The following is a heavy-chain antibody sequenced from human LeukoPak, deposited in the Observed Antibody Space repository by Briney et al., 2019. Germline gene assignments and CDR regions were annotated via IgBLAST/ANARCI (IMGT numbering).Heavy chain of an antibody. V-gene: IGHV1-46*01. J-gene: IGHJ4*02. CDR1: GYTFTNNY. CDR3: ARMEMDPAMVTNFFDY. Sequence: ASVKVSCKASGYTFTNNYMHWVRQAPGQGLEWMGVIHPSGGGTNQAPKFRGRLTMTRDTSTATVFMELSSLTSEDTATYYCARMEMDPAMVTNFFDYWGQGTLVTVSS. D-gene: IGHD5-18*01. CDR2: IHPSGGGT.